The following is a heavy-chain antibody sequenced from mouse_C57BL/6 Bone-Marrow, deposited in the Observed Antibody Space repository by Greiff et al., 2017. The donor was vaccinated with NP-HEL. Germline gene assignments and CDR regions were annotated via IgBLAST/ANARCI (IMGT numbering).Heavy chain of an antibody. CDR2: INPSNGGT. V-gene: IGHV1-53*01. Sequence: VQLQQPGTELVKPGASVKLSCKASGYTFTSYWMHWVKQRPGHGLEWIGNINPSNGGTNYNEKFKSKATMTVAQSSSTAYMQLSSLTSEDSAVYYCARGAITTVVASWFAYWGQGTLVTVSA. CDR3: ARGAITTVVASWFAY. J-gene: IGHJ3*01. CDR1: GYTFTSYW. D-gene: IGHD1-1*01.